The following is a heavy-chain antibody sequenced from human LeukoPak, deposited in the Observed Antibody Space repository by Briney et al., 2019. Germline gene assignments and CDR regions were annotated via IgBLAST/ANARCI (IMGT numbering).Heavy chain of an antibody. V-gene: IGHV3-23*01. CDR1: GFTFSSYA. D-gene: IGHD2-8*01. Sequence: GGSLRLSCAASGFTFSSYAMSWVRQAPGKGLEWVSAISGSGGTTYYADSVKGRFTISRDTSTNTLYLQMNSLRAEDTAVYYCAKDLSPGVYWGQGTLVTVSS. CDR2: ISGSGGTT. J-gene: IGHJ4*02. CDR3: AKDLSPGVY.